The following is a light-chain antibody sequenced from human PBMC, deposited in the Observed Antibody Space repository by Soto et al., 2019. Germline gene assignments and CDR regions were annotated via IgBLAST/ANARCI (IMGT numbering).Light chain of an antibody. J-gene: IGKJ4*01. Sequence: EIVLTQSPATLSLSPGERATLSCRASQSVSSYLAWYQQKPGQAPRLLLYDASNRAPGVPARFSGSGAGTDFPLTISSLEPEDFAVYYCQQRSNRPLTFGGGTKVEIK. CDR2: DAS. CDR1: QSVSSY. CDR3: QQRSNRPLT. V-gene: IGKV3-11*01.